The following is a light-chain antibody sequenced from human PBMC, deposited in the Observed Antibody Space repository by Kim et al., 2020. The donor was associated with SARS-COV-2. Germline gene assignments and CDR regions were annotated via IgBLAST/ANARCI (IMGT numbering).Light chain of an antibody. Sequence: GERATRAGRASRSISTTYCAWYKQKPGQAPRLLIYGASSRASGIPDRFSGSGSGADFTLTITRLEPEDFAVYYCQQYDSSPWTFGQGTKVDIK. CDR2: GAS. CDR1: RSISTTY. J-gene: IGKJ1*01. V-gene: IGKV3-20*01. CDR3: QQYDSSPWT.